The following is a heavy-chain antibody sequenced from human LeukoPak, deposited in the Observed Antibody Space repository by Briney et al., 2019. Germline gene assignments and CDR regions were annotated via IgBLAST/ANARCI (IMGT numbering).Heavy chain of an antibody. D-gene: IGHD5-12*01. CDR2: INPNSGGT. J-gene: IGHJ4*02. CDR1: GYTFTGYY. V-gene: IGHV1-2*02. CDR3: ARDRNSGYGHFDY. Sequence: GASVKVSCKASGYTFTGYYMHWVRQAPGQGLEWMGWINPNSGGTNYAQKFQGRVTMTRDTSISTAYMELSRPRSDDTAVYYCARDRNSGYGHFDYWGQGTLVTVSS.